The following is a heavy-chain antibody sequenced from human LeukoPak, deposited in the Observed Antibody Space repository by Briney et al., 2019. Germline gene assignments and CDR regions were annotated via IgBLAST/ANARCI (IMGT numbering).Heavy chain of an antibody. D-gene: IGHD2-2*01. CDR3: ARAFPRYCSSTSCYAYYYGMDV. V-gene: IGHV1-18*04. CDR2: ISAYNGNT. J-gene: IGHJ6*04. CDR1: GYTFTSYG. Sequence: GASVKVSCKASGYTFTSYGISWVRQAPGQGLVWVGWISAYNGNTNYAQKLQGRVTMTTDTSTSTAYMELRSLRSDDTAVYYCARAFPRYCSSTSCYAYYYGMDVWGKGTTVTVSS.